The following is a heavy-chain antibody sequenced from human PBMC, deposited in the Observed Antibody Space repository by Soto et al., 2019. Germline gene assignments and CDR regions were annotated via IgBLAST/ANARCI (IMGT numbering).Heavy chain of an antibody. J-gene: IGHJ6*02. CDR2: SYYSGST. V-gene: IGHV4-31*03. D-gene: IGHD3-3*01. CDR1: GGSISSGGYY. CDR3: ARGHDFYGMDV. Sequence: QVQLQESGPGLVKPSQTLSLTCTVSGGSISSGGYYWSWIRQHPGKGLEWIVYSYYSGSTYHNPSLKSRVTISVDTSKDQFSRKLSSVTAAHTAVYYCARGHDFYGMDVWGQGTTVTVSS.